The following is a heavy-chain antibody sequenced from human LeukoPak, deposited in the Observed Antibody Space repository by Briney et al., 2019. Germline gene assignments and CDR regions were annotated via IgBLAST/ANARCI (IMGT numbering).Heavy chain of an antibody. J-gene: IGHJ4*02. CDR2: IRSKACGGTT. D-gene: IGHD2-2*03. V-gene: IGHV3-49*04. Sequence: PGRSLRLSCTASGFTFGDYAMSWVRQAPGKGLEWVGFIRSKACGGTTEYAASVKGRFTISRDDSKSIAYLQMNSLKTEDTAVYYCTRVLGYCSSTSCSCFDYWGQGTLVTVSS. CDR3: TRVLGYCSSTSCSCFDY. CDR1: GFTFGDYA.